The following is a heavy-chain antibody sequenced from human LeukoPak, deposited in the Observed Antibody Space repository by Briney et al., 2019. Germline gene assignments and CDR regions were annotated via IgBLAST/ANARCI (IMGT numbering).Heavy chain of an antibody. J-gene: IGHJ4*02. CDR3: ARDLMT. CDR1: GGSFSGKY. Sequence: SETLSLTCAVSGGSFSGKYWTWIRQPPGKGLEWIGEITYGGSIYYNPSLKSRVTISVDTSKNQFSLKLNSVTAADTAVYYCARDLMTWGQGTLVTVSS. V-gene: IGHV4-34*01. CDR2: ITYGGSI.